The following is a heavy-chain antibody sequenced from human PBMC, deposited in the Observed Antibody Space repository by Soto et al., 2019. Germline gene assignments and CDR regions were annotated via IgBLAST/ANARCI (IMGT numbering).Heavy chain of an antibody. CDR3: ARSLYYGSSEFDD. J-gene: IGHJ4*02. CDR2: IYYSGST. Sequence: SETLSLTCTVSGGSISSYYWSWIRQPPGKGLEWIGYIYYSGSTNYNPSLKSRVTISVDTSKNQFSLKLSSVTAADTAVYYCARSLYYGSSEFDDWGQGTLVTVSS. V-gene: IGHV4-59*01. CDR1: GGSISSYY. D-gene: IGHD3-10*01.